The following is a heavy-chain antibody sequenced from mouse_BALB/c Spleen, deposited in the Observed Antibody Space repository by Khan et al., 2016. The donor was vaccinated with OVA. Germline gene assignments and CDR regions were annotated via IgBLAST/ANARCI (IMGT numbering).Heavy chain of an antibody. V-gene: IGHV1-4*01. Sequence: QVQLKQSGAELARPGASVKMSCKASGYTFTTYTIHWVKQRPGQGLEWIGYIIPSTDYTTYNQKFKDKATLTADKSSSTAYMQLSSLTSDDSAVYYCAKGGADYRAGDWFAYWGQGTLVTVSA. CDR3: AKGGADYRAGDWFAY. D-gene: IGHD2-14*01. CDR1: GYTFTTYT. J-gene: IGHJ3*01. CDR2: IIPSTDYT.